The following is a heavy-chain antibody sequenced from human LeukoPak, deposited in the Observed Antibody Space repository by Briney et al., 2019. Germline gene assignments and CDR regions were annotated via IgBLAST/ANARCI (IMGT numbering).Heavy chain of an antibody. J-gene: IGHJ3*02. CDR3: ARAGIFGVVIGAFDI. CDR2: ISSNGSST. V-gene: IGHV3-64*01. CDR1: GLTFSSYA. Sequence: SGGSLRLSCAASGLTFSSYAMHWVRQAPGKGLEYVSAISSNGSSTYYANSVKGRFTISRDNSKNTLYLQMGSLRAEDMAVYYCARAGIFGVVIGAFDIWGQGTMVTVSS. D-gene: IGHD3-3*02.